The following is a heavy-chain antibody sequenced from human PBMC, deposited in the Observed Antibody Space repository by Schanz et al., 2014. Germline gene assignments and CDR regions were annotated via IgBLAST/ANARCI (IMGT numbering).Heavy chain of an antibody. CDR3: ARDNRYYLFDY. V-gene: IGHV3-64*01. J-gene: IGHJ4*02. D-gene: IGHD3-16*02. CDR2: ISSKGDMT. CDR1: GFNSDDYA. Sequence: EVQLVESGGGLVQPGGSLRLSCTASGFNSDDYAMHWVRQAPGKGLEYVSSISSKGDMTFYGNSVKGRFTISRDNSKNTLYLQLGSLSAEDTAVYFCARDNRYYLFDYWGQGALVSVSS.